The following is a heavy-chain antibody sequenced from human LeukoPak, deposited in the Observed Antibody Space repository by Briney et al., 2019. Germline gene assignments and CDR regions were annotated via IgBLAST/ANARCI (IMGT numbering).Heavy chain of an antibody. V-gene: IGHV3-30*04. J-gene: IGHJ4*02. CDR1: GFTFSSYA. CDR2: ISYDGSNK. CDR3: AKGVSGSSWYYFDY. Sequence: GGSLRLSCAASGFTFSSYAIHWVRQAPGKGLEWVAVISYDGSNKYYADSVKGRFTTSRDNSKNTLYLQMNSLRAEDTAVYYCAKGVSGSSWYYFDYWGQGTLVTVSS. D-gene: IGHD6-13*01.